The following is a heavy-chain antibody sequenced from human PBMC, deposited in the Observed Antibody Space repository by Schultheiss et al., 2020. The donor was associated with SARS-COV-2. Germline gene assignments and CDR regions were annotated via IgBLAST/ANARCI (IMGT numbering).Heavy chain of an antibody. CDR3: ARDPFERRPSLDD. D-gene: IGHD3-16*01. CDR2: INPNSGGT. Sequence: ASVKVSCKASGYTFTGYYMHWVRQAPGQGLEWMGWINPNSGGTNYAQKFQGRVTMTRDTSIHTAYVDLSSLTSDDTAVYYCARDPFERRPSLDDWGQGTLVTVSS. J-gene: IGHJ4*02. CDR1: GYTFTGYY. V-gene: IGHV1-2*02.